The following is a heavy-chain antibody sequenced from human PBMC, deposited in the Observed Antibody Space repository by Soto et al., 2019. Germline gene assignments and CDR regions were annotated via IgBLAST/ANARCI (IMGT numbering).Heavy chain of an antibody. CDR2: INPSGGST. J-gene: IGHJ6*02. CDR1: GYTFTSYY. D-gene: IGHD3-10*01. V-gene: IGHV1-46*01. CDR3: ASRGSGSYYLDYYYYGMDV. Sequence: ASVKVSCKASGYTFTSYYMHWVRQAPGQGLEWMGIINPSGGSTSYAQKFQGRVTMTRDTSTSTVYMELSSLRSEDTAVYYCASRGSGSYYLDYYYYGMDVWGQGTTVTVSS.